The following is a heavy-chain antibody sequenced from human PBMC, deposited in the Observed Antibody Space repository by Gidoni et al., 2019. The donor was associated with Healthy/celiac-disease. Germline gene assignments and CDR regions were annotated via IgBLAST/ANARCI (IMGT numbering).Heavy chain of an antibody. V-gene: IGHV3-74*01. Sequence: EVQLVESGGGVVQPGGSLRLSCPASGFTLSTYWMHWVRQAPGKGLVWVSRINSYGSSTSYADSVKGRFTITRDNAKNTLYLQVNSLRAKGTAVYYCARGGSGSSLNWFDPWGQGTVVTVSS. CDR2: INSYGSST. J-gene: IGHJ5*02. D-gene: IGHD6-13*01. CDR1: GFTLSTYW. CDR3: ARGGSGSSLNWFDP.